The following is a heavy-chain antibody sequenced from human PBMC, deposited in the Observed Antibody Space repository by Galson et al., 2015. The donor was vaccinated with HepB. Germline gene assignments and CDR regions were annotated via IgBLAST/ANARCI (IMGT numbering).Heavy chain of an antibody. CDR2: ISAYNGNT. CDR3: ARFRPENYYDSSGYYWGGYGSRGLAFDI. Sequence: SVKVSCKASGYTFTSYGISWVRQAPGQGLEWMGWISAYNGNTNYAQKLQGRVTMTTDTSTSTAYMELRSLRSDDTAVYYCARFRPENYYDSSGYYWGGYGSRGLAFDIWGQGTMVTVSS. CDR1: GYTFTSYG. D-gene: IGHD3-22*01. J-gene: IGHJ3*02. V-gene: IGHV1-18*04.